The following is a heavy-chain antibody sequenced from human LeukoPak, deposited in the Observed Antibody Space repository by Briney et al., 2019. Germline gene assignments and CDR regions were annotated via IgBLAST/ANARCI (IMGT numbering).Heavy chain of an antibody. CDR3: APGGVVIGSEDFDY. J-gene: IGHJ4*02. CDR1: GYTFTGYY. D-gene: IGHD3-3*01. V-gene: IGHV1-2*02. CDR2: INPNSGGT. Sequence: GASVKVSCKASGYTFTGYYMHWVRQAPGQGLEWMGWINPNSGGTNNAQKFQGRVTMTRDTSISTAYMELSRLRSDDTAVYYCAPGGVVIGSEDFDYWGQGTLVTVSS.